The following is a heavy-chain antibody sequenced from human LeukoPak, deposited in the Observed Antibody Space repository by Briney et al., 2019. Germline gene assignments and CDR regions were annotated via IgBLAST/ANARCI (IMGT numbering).Heavy chain of an antibody. CDR1: GFTVSSNY. J-gene: IGHJ4*02. CDR2: IFSGGNT. V-gene: IGHV3-66*01. D-gene: IGHD1-14*01. CDR3: AKKRITDEDRGNYLDY. Sequence: GGSLRLSCAASGFTVSSNYMSWVRQAPGKGLEWVSFIFSGGNTNYADSVKGRFTISRDNAKNSLFLQMNSLRAEDTAVYYCAKKRITDEDRGNYLDYWGQGTLVTVSS.